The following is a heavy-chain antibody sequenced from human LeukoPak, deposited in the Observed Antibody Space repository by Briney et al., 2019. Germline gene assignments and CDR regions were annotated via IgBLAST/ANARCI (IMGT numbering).Heavy chain of an antibody. V-gene: IGHV4-38-2*02. CDR3: ARVGLVWVQTYDFWSGYAFDI. J-gene: IGHJ3*02. CDR2: IYHSGST. CDR1: GYSISSGYY. D-gene: IGHD3-3*01. Sequence: SETLSLTCTVSGYSISSGYYWGWIRQPPGKGLEWIGSIYHSGSTHYNPSLKSRVTISVDTSKNQFSLKLSSVTAADTAVYYCARVGLVWVQTYDFWSGYAFDIWGQGTMVTVSS.